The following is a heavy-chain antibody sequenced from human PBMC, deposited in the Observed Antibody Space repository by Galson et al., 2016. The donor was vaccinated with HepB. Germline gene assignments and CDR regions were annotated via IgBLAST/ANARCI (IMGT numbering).Heavy chain of an antibody. J-gene: IGHJ5*02. CDR1: GFSFSSYG. V-gene: IGHV3-23*01. D-gene: IGHD6-13*01. CDR3: AKARQLAVNWFDP. CDR2: MSGSGGST. Sequence: SLTLSCAASGFSFSSYGMSWVRQAPGKGLEWVSAMSGSGGSTYYADSVKGRLTISRDNSKNTLHLQMNSLRAEDTAVYYCAKARQLAVNWFDPWGQGTLVTVSS.